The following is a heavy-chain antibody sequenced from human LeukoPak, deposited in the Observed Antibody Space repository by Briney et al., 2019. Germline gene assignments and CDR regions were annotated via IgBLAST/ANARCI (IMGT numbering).Heavy chain of an antibody. CDR1: GGSISGYY. J-gene: IGHJ4*02. Sequence: SETLSLTCVVSGGSISGYYWSWIRQPAGKGLEWIGRIHSSGSTNYNPSLESRVTMSVVTSKNQLSLKVSSVTAADTAVYYCARFVHGDYYFDHWGQGTLVTVSS. CDR3: ARFVHGDYYFDH. CDR2: IHSSGST. V-gene: IGHV4-4*07. D-gene: IGHD4-17*01.